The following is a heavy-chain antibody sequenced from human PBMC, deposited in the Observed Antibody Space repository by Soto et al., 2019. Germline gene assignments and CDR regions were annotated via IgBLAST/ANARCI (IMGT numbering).Heavy chain of an antibody. CDR1: GFSLSTTGVG. CDR2: IYWDDDK. Sequence: QITLKESGPTLVRPTQTLTLTCTFSGFSLSTTGVGVGWIRQPPGKALEWLALIYWDDDKRYSPSLKTTLTITKDTSKNEVILTMTNMDPVDTATYYCAQRIPHYGLGRERGNWLDPWGQGTLVRVSS. V-gene: IGHV2-5*02. J-gene: IGHJ5*02. D-gene: IGHD3-10*01. CDR3: AQRIPHYGLGRERGNWLDP.